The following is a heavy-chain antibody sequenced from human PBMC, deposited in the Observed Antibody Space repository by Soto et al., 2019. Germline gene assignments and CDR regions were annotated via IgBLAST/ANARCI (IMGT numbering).Heavy chain of an antibody. Sequence: EVQLLESGGGLVQPGGSLRLSCAASGFTFSNYAMSWVRQAPGKGLEWVSSIHGSGAGTYYADSVKGRFTVSRDNSKEPLYLQMSSLRVDDTAVYYCAKDAVPRNGEWEWFDPWGQGTLVTVSS. CDR1: GFTFSNYA. CDR2: IHGSGAGT. J-gene: IGHJ5*02. D-gene: IGHD3-10*01. V-gene: IGHV3-23*01. CDR3: AKDAVPRNGEWEWFDP.